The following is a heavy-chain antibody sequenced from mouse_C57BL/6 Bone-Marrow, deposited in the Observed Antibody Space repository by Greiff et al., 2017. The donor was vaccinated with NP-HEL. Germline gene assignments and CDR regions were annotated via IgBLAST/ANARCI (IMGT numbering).Heavy chain of an antibody. D-gene: IGHD1-1*01. CDR1: GYTFTSYW. V-gene: IGHV1-72*01. J-gene: IGHJ1*03. CDR2: IDPNSGGT. CDR3: ARSYYGSSYVGYFDV. Sequence: QVQLQQPGAELVKPGASVKLSCKASGYTFTSYWMPWVKPRPGRGLEWIGRIDPNSGGTKSNAKFKSKATLTVAKRSSTAYMQLSILTSEDSAVYYCARSYYGSSYVGYFDVWGTGTTVTVSS.